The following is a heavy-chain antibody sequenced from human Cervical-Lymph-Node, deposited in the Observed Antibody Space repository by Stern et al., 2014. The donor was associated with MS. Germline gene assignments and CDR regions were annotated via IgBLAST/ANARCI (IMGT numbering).Heavy chain of an antibody. Sequence: QLVESGGGLNQPGASLRLACAASGFTFSSYAMHWVRQAPGQVLEYVSVISSNGGSTYYADSLQGRFTITIDNSTNTLYLQLRSLRAEDTDVYYCVKEHRSAYTQSLDYYYSDMDVWGQGTTVTVSS. J-gene: IGHJ6*02. CDR1: GFTFSSYA. CDR3: VKEHRSAYTQSLDYYYSDMDV. D-gene: IGHD1-1*01. CDR2: ISSNGGST. V-gene: IGHV3-64D*06.